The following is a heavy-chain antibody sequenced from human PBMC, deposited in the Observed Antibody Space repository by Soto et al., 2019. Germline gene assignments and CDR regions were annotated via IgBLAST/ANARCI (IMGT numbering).Heavy chain of an antibody. CDR1: GFTFNNYA. CDR3: AKGRGGSGSLTPRIDF. D-gene: IGHD3-10*01. CDR2: ISGGGDTT. J-gene: IGHJ4*02. Sequence: EVQLLDSGGGLVQPGGSLRLSCAASGFTFNNYAMTWVRQAPGKGLEWVSAISGGGDTTSYADSVKGRFTVSRDGSRNTRYPQMSSLRAEDPGLYYCAKGRGGSGSLTPRIDFWGQGTLVTVSS. V-gene: IGHV3-23*01.